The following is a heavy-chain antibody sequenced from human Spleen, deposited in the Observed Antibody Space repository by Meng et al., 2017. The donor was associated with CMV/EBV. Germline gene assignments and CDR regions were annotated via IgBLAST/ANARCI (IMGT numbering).Heavy chain of an antibody. CDR1: GGSISSYY. CDR3: ARGLENY. CDR2: IYYSGST. V-gene: IGHV4-59*01. Sequence: GSLRLSCTVSGGSISSYYWSWIRQPPGKGLEWIGYIYYSGSTNYNPSLKSRVTISVDTSKNQFSLKLSSVTAADTAVYYCARGLENYWGQGTLVTVSS. J-gene: IGHJ4*02.